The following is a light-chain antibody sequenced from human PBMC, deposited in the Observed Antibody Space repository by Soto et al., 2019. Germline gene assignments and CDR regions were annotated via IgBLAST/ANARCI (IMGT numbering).Light chain of an antibody. CDR3: QQHNGYSERM. J-gene: IGKJ1*01. Sequence: DIQMTQSPSSLSASVGDKVTITCRASQSIGNYLNWYQQKPGKAPKLLIYGASSLASGVPSRFSGSGSGTEFTLTISSLQPDDFATYYCQQHNGYSERMFGQGTKVDIK. CDR2: GAS. V-gene: IGKV1-5*01. CDR1: QSIGNY.